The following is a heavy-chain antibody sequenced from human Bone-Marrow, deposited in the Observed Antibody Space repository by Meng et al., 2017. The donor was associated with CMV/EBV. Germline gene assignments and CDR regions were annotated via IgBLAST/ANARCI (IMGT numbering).Heavy chain of an antibody. J-gene: IGHJ4*02. CDR1: GYTFPGYY. D-gene: IGHD6-19*01. V-gene: IGHV1-2*02. CDR3: ARAPWAATVAGKRYYFDY. CDR2: INPNSGGT. Sequence: GQLGHPGAEVKKPGASLKVSCKASGYTFPGYYMHWVRQAPGQGLEWMGWINPNSGGTNYAQKFQGRVTMTRDTSISTAYMELSRLRSDDTAVYYCARAPWAATVAGKRYYFDYWGQGTLVTVSS.